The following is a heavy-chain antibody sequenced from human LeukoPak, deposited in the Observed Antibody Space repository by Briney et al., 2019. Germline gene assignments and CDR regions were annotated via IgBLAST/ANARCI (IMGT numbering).Heavy chain of an antibody. D-gene: IGHD1-26*01. V-gene: IGHV4-39*01. Sequence: SETLSLTCTVSGGSISSSGYYWGWIRQPPGKGLEWIGSLFYGGSTYYNPSLKSRVTISVDTSKTQFSLGLSSVNAADTAVYYCARWQVGATPYYYYYMDVWGKGTTVAVSS. CDR1: GGSISSSGYY. CDR2: LFYGGST. J-gene: IGHJ6*03. CDR3: ARWQVGATPYYYYYMDV.